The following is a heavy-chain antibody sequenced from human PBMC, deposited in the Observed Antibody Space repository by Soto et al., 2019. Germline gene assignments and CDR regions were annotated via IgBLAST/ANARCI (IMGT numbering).Heavy chain of an antibody. V-gene: IGHV3-30-3*01. J-gene: IGHJ4*02. D-gene: IGHD1-26*01. CDR1: GFTFSSYA. Sequence: QVQLVESGGGVVQPGRSLRLSCAASGFTFSSYAMHWVRQTPGKGLEWVAVISYDGSNKYYADSVKGRFTISRDNSKNTLYLQMNSLRAEDTAVYYCARDQGGGSYFLDWGQGTLVTVS. CDR3: ARDQGGGSYFLD. CDR2: ISYDGSNK.